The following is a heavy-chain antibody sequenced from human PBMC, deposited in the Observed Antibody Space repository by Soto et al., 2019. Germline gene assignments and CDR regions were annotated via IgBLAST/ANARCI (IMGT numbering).Heavy chain of an antibody. CDR1: GFTFSGYY. J-gene: IGHJ4*02. V-gene: IGHV3-11*01. CDR3: ARDAGGRIRDVGFDY. Sequence: QVQLVESGGGLVKPGGSLRLSCAASGFTFSGYYMSWIRQAPGEGLEWVSYISTSGSTIYYADSVKGRFTISRDNAKNSMYLKMKSLRAEDTAVYYGARDAGGRIRDVGFDYWGQGSLVSVSS. CDR2: ISTSGSTI. D-gene: IGHD1-20*01.